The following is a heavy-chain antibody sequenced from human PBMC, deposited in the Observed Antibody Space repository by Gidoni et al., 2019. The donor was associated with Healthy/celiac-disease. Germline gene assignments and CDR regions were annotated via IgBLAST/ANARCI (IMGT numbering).Heavy chain of an antibody. V-gene: IGHV3-23*01. J-gene: IGHJ6*02. Sequence: EVQLLESGGGLVQPGGSLRLSCAASGFTFSSYAMSWVRQAPGKGLEGVSAISGSGGSTYYADSVKGRFTISRDNSKNTLYLQMNSLRAEDTAVYYCAKFVEWYYDFWSGYYTEDYYYYGMDVWGQGTTVTVSS. CDR3: AKFVEWYYDFWSGYYTEDYYYYGMDV. D-gene: IGHD3-3*01. CDR1: GFTFSSYA. CDR2: ISGSGGST.